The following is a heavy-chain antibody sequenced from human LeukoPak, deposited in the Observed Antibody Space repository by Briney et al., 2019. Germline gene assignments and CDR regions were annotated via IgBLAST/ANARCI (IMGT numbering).Heavy chain of an antibody. CDR2: ISYDGSNK. J-gene: IGHJ6*02. CDR3: AKDKDFWSGYYRGVPYYYGLDV. D-gene: IGHD3-3*01. CDR1: GFTFSSYG. Sequence: GGSLRLSCAASGFTFSSYGMHWVRQAPGKGLEGVAVISYDGSNKDYADSVKGRFTISRDNAKNTLYLQMNSLRPEDTALYYCAKDKDFWSGYYRGVPYYYGLDVWGQGTTVTVSS. V-gene: IGHV3-30*18.